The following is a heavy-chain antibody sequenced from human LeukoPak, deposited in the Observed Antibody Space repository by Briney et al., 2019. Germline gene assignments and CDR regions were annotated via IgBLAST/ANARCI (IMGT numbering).Heavy chain of an antibody. J-gene: IGHJ2*01. CDR2: IWYDGSNE. CDR3: ARLRGYCSGGSCSDWYFDP. Sequence: PGGSLRLSCAASGFTFSSYGMHWVRQAPGKGLEWVAVIWYDGSNEYYAESVKGRFTISRDNPKNTLYMQMNSLRAEDTAVYYCARLRGYCSGGSCSDWYFDPWGRGTLVTVSS. CDR1: GFTFSSYG. V-gene: IGHV3-33*01. D-gene: IGHD2-15*01.